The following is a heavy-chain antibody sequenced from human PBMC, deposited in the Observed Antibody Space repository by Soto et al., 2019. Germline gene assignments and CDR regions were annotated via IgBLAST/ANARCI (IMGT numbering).Heavy chain of an antibody. V-gene: IGHV1-69*01. D-gene: IGHD3-3*01. J-gene: IGHJ5*02. Sequence: QVQLVQTGAEVKRPGSSVNVSCTASRGTFSNYAILWVRQAPGQGLEWMGGIVPIHDTTDYAQKFQGRVTITADEHSSTAYMELRSLRSEDTAVYYCAADYDGILSWGQGTLVTVSS. CDR1: RGTFSNYA. CDR2: IVPIHDTT. CDR3: AADYDGILS.